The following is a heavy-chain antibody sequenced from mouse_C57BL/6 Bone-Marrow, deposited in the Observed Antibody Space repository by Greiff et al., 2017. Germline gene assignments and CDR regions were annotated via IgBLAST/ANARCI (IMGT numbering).Heavy chain of an antibody. J-gene: IGHJ2*01. V-gene: IGHV3-8*01. Sequence: EVQLVESGPGLAKPSQTLSLTCSVTGHSITSDYWTWIRKFPGNKLEYMGYISYRGSTYYNPSLKSRISITRDTSKNQYYLQLNSGTTEDTATYYCAISVSFITTGFDYWGQGTTLTVSS. CDR3: AISVSFITTGFDY. D-gene: IGHD1-1*01. CDR2: ISYRGST. CDR1: GHSITSDY.